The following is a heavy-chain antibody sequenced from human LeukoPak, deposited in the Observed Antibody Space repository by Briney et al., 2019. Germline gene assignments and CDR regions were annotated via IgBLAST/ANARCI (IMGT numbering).Heavy chain of an antibody. J-gene: IGHJ4*02. CDR2: ISYDGSNK. V-gene: IGHV3-30*01. CDR1: GFTFSSYA. CDR3: ARDRPHYYDSSGYAWGSDY. Sequence: PGGSLRLPCAASGFTFSSYAMHWVRQAPGKGLEWVAVISYDGSNKYYADSVKGRFTISRDNSKNTLYLQMNSLRAEDTAVYYCARDRPHYYDSSGYAWGSDYWGQGTLVTVSS. D-gene: IGHD3-22*01.